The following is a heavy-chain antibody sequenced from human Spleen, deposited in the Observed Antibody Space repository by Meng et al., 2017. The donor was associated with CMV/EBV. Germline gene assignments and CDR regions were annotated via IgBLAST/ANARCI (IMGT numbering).Heavy chain of an antibody. Sequence: GESLKISCAASGFTFSTYSMNLVRQAPGKGLEWVSYISSSSRTIYYADSVKGRFTISIDNAKNPLYLQMNNLGAEDKALYYCARIPIKSSPRFDYWGQGTLVTVSS. CDR2: ISSSSRTI. CDR3: ARIPIKSSPRFDY. CDR1: GFTFSTYS. D-gene: IGHD5-12*01. V-gene: IGHV3-48*04. J-gene: IGHJ4*02.